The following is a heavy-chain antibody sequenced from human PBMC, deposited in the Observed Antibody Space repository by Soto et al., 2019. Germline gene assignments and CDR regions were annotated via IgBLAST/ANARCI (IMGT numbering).Heavy chain of an antibody. J-gene: IGHJ6*02. CDR1: GFTFSSYG. D-gene: IGHD5-12*01. CDR3: AKDQMATSFNPYYYYYGMDV. V-gene: IGHV3-30*18. Sequence: GGSLRLSCAASGFTFSSYGMHWVRQAPGKGLEWVAVISYDGSNKYYADSVKGRFTISRDNSKNTLYLQMNSLRAEDTAVYYCAKDQMATSFNPYYYYYGMDVWGQGTTVTVSS. CDR2: ISYDGSNK.